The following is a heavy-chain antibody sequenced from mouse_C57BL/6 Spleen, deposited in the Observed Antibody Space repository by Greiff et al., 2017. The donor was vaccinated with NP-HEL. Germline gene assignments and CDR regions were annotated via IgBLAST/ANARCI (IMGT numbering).Heavy chain of an antibody. CDR2: IYPGDGDT. CDR1: GYAFSSSW. V-gene: IGHV1-82*01. CDR3: AREGTGGYY. Sequence: QVQLQQSGPELVKPGASVKISCKASGYAFSSSWMNWVKQRPGKGLEWIGRIYPGDGDTNYNGKFKGKATLTADKSSSTAYMQLSSLTSEDSAVYFCAREGTGGYYWGQGTTLTVSS. D-gene: IGHD4-1*01. J-gene: IGHJ2*01.